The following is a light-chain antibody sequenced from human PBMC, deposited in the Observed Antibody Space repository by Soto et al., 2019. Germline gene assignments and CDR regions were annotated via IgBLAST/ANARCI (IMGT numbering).Light chain of an antibody. Sequence: ETVLTQSPGTLSLSPGERATISCRATQTISSDYLAWYQQKPGQAPRLLIYGIFNRATGIPDRFSASGSGTDFTLTISRLEPEDFAVYYCEQYSNSPRTFGQGTKVDIK. V-gene: IGKV3-20*01. CDR3: EQYSNSPRT. CDR1: QTISSDY. CDR2: GIF. J-gene: IGKJ1*01.